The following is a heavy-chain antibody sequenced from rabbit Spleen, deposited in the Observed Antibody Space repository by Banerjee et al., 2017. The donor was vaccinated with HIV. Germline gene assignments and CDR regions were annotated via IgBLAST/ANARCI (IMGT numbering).Heavy chain of an antibody. J-gene: IGHJ3*01. D-gene: IGHD4-1*01. CDR3: ARAIVPWLGLTRLDL. V-gene: IGHV1S40*01. CDR2: IYGGRSGST. CDR1: GFDLNNYNY. Sequence: QSLEESGGGLVKPEGSLTLTCKTSGFDLNNYNYICWVRQAPGKGLEWIACIYGGRSGSTYYASWAKGRFTISKTSSTTVTLQMTSLTAADTATYFCARAIVPWLGLTRLDLWGQGTLVTVS.